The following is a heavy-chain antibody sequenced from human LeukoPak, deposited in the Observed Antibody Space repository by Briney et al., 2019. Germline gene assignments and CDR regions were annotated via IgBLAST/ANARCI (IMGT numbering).Heavy chain of an antibody. V-gene: IGHV4-59*01. CDR3: AGGKQWLAFDY. CDR2: IYYSGST. Sequence: PSETLSLTCAVYGGSFSGYYWSWIRQPPGKGLEWIGYIYYSGSTNYNPSLKSRVTISVDTSKNQFSLKLSSVTAADTAVYYCAGGKQWLAFDYWGQGTLVTVSS. J-gene: IGHJ4*02. D-gene: IGHD6-19*01. CDR1: GGSFSGYY.